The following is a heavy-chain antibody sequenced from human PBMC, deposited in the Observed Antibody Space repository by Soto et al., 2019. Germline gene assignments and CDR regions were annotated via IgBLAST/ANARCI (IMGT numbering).Heavy chain of an antibody. Sequence: GGTLRLSCAASGFTFSSYGMHWVRQAPGKGLEWVAVISYDGSNKYYADSVKGRFTISRDNSKNTLYLQMNSLRAEDKAVYYCAKSNREVISFWGVIVIPWYYYGMDVWGQGTTVTVSS. J-gene: IGHJ6*02. CDR3: AKSNREVISFWGVIVIPWYYYGMDV. V-gene: IGHV3-30*18. CDR1: GFTFSSYG. CDR2: ISYDGSNK. D-gene: IGHD3-16*02.